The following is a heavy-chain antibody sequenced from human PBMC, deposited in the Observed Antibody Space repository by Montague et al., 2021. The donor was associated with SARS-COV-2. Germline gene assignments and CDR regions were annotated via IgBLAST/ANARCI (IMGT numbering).Heavy chain of an antibody. D-gene: IGHD3-10*01. V-gene: IGHV4/OR15-8*01. J-gene: IGHJ4*02. CDR3: ARRIRITVFRGVPLTTHPLES. CDR1: NASITTSNW. CDR2: IYHSGTL. Sequence: SETLSLTCTVSNASITTSNWWTWVRQAPGKGLEWVGEIYHSGTLNYNPSLKSRVTISVDTSKNHFSLNLNSVTAADTALYFCARRIRITVFRGVPLTTHPLESWGQGIMVTVSS.